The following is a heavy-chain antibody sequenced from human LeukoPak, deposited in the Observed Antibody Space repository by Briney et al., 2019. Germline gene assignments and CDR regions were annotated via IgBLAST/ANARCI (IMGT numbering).Heavy chain of an antibody. CDR3: ARDFPDCSSTSCSPSYYYGMDV. CDR1: GGTVSSYA. CDR2: IIPIFGTA. J-gene: IGHJ6*04. Sequence: GASVKVSCKASGGTVSSYAISWVRQAPGQGLEWMGGIIPIFGTANYAQKFQGRVTITADESTSTAYMELSSLRSEDTAVYYCARDFPDCSSTSCSPSYYYGMDVWGKGTTVTVSS. V-gene: IGHV1-69*13. D-gene: IGHD2-2*01.